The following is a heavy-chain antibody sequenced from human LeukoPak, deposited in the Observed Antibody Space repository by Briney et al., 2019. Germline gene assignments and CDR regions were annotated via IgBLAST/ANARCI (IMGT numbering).Heavy chain of an antibody. CDR1: GGSISSSSYY. CDR2: IYYSGST. CDR3: ARQEIGLRSFDP. V-gene: IGHV4-39*01. D-gene: IGHD3/OR15-3a*01. Sequence: PSETLSLTCTVSGGSISSSSYYWGWIRQPPGKGLEWIGSIYYSGSTYYNPSHKSRVTISVDTSKNQFSLNLSSVTAADTAVYYCARQEIGLRSFDPWGQGTLVTVSS. J-gene: IGHJ5*02.